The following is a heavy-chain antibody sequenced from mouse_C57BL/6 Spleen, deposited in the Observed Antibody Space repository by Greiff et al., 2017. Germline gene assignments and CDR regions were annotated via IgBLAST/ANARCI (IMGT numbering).Heavy chain of an antibody. CDR1: GFTIKDYY. CDR3: TGDRTGYGGY. V-gene: IGHV14-1*01. CDR2: IDPEGGDT. D-gene: IGHD3-2*02. J-gene: IGHJ2*01. Sequence: VQLQQSGAELVRPGASVKLSCTASGFTIKDYYMHWVKQRPEQGLEWIGWIDPEGGDTKYAPKFQGKATLTADTSSNTAYLQISSLTSEDTAVDYCTGDRTGYGGYWGQGTTRTVSS.